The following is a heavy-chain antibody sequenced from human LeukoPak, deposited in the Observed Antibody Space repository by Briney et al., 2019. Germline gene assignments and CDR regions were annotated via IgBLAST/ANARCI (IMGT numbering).Heavy chain of an antibody. V-gene: IGHV3-30*04. J-gene: IGHJ5*02. CDR1: GFTFSSYI. CDR3: AREGSNYGYWFDP. D-gene: IGHD3-10*01. Sequence: GGSLRLSCAASGFTFSSYIIHWVRQAPGKGLEWVAVISYDGTDKYYADSVKGRFTISRDNSKNTLYVQMNSLRAEDTAVYYCAREGSNYGYWFDPWGQGTLVTVSS. CDR2: ISYDGTDK.